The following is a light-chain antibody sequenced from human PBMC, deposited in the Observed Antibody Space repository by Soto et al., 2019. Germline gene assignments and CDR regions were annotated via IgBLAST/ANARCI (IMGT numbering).Light chain of an antibody. CDR3: SSYTNTSTLVV. J-gene: IGLJ2*01. CDR1: SSDVGGYKF. Sequence: QSVLTQPASVSGSPGQSITISCTGTSSDVGGYKFVSWYQQHPGKAPKLIIYDVSDRPSGVSNRFSGSKSGNTASLTISGLQTEDEADYYCSSYTNTSTLVVFGGGTKVTVL. V-gene: IGLV2-14*01. CDR2: DVS.